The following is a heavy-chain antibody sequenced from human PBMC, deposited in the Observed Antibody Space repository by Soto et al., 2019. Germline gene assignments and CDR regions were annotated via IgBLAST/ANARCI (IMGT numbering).Heavy chain of an antibody. V-gene: IGHV1-18*01. Sequence: QVQLEQSGAEVKKPGASVKVSCKASGYTFTRKGISWVRQGPGQGLEWMGWISAYNGHRNYAQKFQGRVTLTTDTSTSTAYMDLRSLRSADTAVYDCARDSFHISGCEDAFDLWGQGTMVAVSS. D-gene: IGHD6-19*01. CDR2: ISAYNGHR. CDR3: ARDSFHISGCEDAFDL. J-gene: IGHJ3*01. CDR1: GYTFTRKG.